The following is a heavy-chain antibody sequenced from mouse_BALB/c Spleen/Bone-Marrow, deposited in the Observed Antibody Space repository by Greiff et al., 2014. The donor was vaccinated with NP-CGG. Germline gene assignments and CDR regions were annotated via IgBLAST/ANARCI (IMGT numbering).Heavy chain of an antibody. Sequence: VQLQQSGAELVKTGASVKLSCKASGYTFTSYWMHWGKQRPGQGLEWIGEINPSNVHTNNDGAFNSKATPTVAKSTSTASMQLGSLTSGDSAVYYCTRDYGYDAGFAWFTYWGQGTLVTVSA. V-gene: IGHV1S81*02. CDR1: GYTFTSYW. J-gene: IGHJ3*01. CDR2: INPSNVHT. CDR3: TRDYGYDAGFAWFTY. D-gene: IGHD2-14*01.